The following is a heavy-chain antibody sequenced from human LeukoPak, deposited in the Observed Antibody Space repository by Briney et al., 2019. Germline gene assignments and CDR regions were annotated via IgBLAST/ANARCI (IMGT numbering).Heavy chain of an antibody. CDR1: GFTFSMSA. V-gene: IGHV3-30-3*01. D-gene: IGHD6-13*01. CDR2: ISFDGGNK. CDR3: ARGRAGIAAAGFDY. J-gene: IGHJ4*02. Sequence: PGGSLRLSCATSGFTFSMSAMHWVRLAPGKGLDWVAVISFDGGNKFYAGSVKGRFSISRDNSKNTLYLQMNSLGLDDTAVYFCARGRAGIAAAGFDYWGQGTLVTVSS.